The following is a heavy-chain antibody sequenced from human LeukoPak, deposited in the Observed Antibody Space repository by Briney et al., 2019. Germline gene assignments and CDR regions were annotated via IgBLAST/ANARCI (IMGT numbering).Heavy chain of an antibody. CDR1: GFSFSSYA. J-gene: IGHJ4*02. V-gene: IGHV3-64D*06. D-gene: IGHD2-8*01. CDR2: ISSNGGST. Sequence: GGSLRLSCSASGFSFSSYAMHWVRQAPGKGLEYGSAISSNGGSTYYADSVKGRFTISRDNSKNTLYLQMSSLRAEDTAVYYCVSDVLMVYAHFDYWGQGTLVTVSS. CDR3: VSDVLMVYAHFDY.